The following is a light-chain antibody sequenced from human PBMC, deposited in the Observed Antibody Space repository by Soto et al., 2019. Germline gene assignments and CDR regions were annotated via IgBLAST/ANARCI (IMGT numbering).Light chain of an antibody. CDR3: SSYTSSGTVV. J-gene: IGLJ2*01. V-gene: IGLV2-14*01. CDR1: SSDVGDYNY. Sequence: QSALTQPASVSGSPGQSITISCTGTSSDVGDYNYVSWYQQHPDKAPKLMIYEVSNRPSGVSSRFSGSKSGNTASLTISGLQAEDEADYYCSSYTSSGTVVFGGGTKL. CDR2: EVS.